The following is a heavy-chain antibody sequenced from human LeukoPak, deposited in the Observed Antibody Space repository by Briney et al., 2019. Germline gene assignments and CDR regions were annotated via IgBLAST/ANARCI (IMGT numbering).Heavy chain of an antibody. J-gene: IGHJ4*02. D-gene: IGHD4-17*01. V-gene: IGHV3-21*01. CDR2: ISSGSSAI. CDR3: ARGHTAVTRHFDF. CDR1: GFTFTTYS. Sequence: GGSLRLSCEASGFTFTTYSMTWVRQAPGKGLEWVSIISSGSSAIFSADALKGRFTISRDDAKNLLYLDMNSLRAEDTAVYYCARGHTAVTRHFDFWGQGTLITVSS.